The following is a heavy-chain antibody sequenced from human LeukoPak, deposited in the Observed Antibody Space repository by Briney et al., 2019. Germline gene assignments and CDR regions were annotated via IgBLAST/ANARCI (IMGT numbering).Heavy chain of an antibody. CDR3: ASGSSSHSYFDY. CDR2: IIPIFGTA. CDR1: GGTFSSYA. D-gene: IGHD6-6*01. V-gene: IGHV1-69*05. J-gene: IGHJ4*02. Sequence: SVKVSCKASGGTFSSYAISWVRQAPRQGLEWMGGIIPIFGTANYAQKFQGRVTITTDESTSTAYMELSSLRSEDTAVYYCASGSSSHSYFDYWGQGTLVTVSS.